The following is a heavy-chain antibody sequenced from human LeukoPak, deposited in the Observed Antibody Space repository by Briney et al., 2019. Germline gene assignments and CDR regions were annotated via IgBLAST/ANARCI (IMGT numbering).Heavy chain of an antibody. J-gene: IGHJ4*02. D-gene: IGHD3-10*01. CDR3: ARAGVGSGSFY. CDR2: IYYSGST. CDR1: GGSISSGGYY. V-gene: IGHV4-31*03. Sequence: PSETLSLTCTVSGGSISSGGYYWSWIRQHPGKGLEWIGYIYYSGSTYYNPSLKSRVTISVYTSKNQFSLKPSSVTAADTAVYYCARAGVGSGSFYWGQGTLVTVSS.